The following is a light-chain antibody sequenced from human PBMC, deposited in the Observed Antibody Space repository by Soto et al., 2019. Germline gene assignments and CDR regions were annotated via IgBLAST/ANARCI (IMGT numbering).Light chain of an antibody. CDR2: GAS. V-gene: IGKV3-20*01. CDR1: QSIFSNY. J-gene: IGKJ1*01. Sequence: EVMLTQSPGTLSLSPGERATLSCRASQSIFSNYLAWYQQKSGQAPRLLIYGASNSPTGIPDRFSGSGSGTDFTLTFSRLEPEDFAVYYCQQYGTSPRTFGQGTKVEFK. CDR3: QQYGTSPRT.